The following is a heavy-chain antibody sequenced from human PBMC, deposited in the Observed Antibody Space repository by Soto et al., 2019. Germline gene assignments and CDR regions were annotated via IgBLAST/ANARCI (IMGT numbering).Heavy chain of an antibody. CDR1: GFTFSSYA. J-gene: IGHJ4*02. CDR3: ASPGVSVSGEGV. V-gene: IGHV3-11*01. D-gene: IGHD1-1*01. CDR2: ISASGANI. Sequence: SLRLSCAASGFTFSSYAMSWIRQAPGKGLEWISYISASGANIYYADSVQGRFTISRDNAKSSLHLHMNSLTADDTAVYYCASPGVSVSGEGVWGQGTLVTASS.